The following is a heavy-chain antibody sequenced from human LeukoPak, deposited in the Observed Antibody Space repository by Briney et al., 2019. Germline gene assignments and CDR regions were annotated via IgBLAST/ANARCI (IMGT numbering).Heavy chain of an antibody. V-gene: IGHV1-24*01. Sequence: ASVKVSCKVSGYTLTELSMHWVRQAPGKGLEWMGGFDPEDGETIYAQKFQGRVTMTRDTSTSTVYMELSSLRSENTAVYYCARDQLEPTQDWGQGTLVTVSS. CDR2: FDPEDGET. D-gene: IGHD1-1*01. CDR3: ARDQLEPTQD. CDR1: GYTLTELS. J-gene: IGHJ4*02.